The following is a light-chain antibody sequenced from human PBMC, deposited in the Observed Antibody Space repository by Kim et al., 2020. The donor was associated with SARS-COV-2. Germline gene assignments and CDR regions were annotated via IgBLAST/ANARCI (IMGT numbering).Light chain of an antibody. CDR2: EDD. Sequence: SPGKTVTISCTRSSGSIDDNYVQWYQQRPGGVPTTVIYEDDQRPSGVSDRFSGSIDNSSNSASLTISGLRTEDEADYYCQSYNRDNVLFGGGTQLTVL. J-gene: IGLJ2*01. CDR1: SGSIDDNY. CDR3: QSYNRDNVL. V-gene: IGLV6-57*03.